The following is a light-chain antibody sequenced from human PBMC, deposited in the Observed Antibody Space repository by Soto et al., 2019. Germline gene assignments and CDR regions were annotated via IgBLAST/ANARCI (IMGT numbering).Light chain of an antibody. V-gene: IGKV3-20*01. J-gene: IGKJ5*01. Sequence: EIVLTQSPGTLSLSPGERATLSCRASQTVSSSYLAWYQQKPGQAPRLLIYGASNRATGIPDRFSGSGSGKDSTLTISRLETDDFAVYCGQHYGSSPPVTFGQGTRLEIK. CDR2: GAS. CDR1: QTVSSSY. CDR3: QHYGSSPPVT.